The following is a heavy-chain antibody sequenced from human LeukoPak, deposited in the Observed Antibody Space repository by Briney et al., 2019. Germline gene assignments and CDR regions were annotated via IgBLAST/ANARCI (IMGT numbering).Heavy chain of an antibody. J-gene: IGHJ4*02. CDR2: INHSGNT. V-gene: IGHV4-34*01. Sequence: SETLSLTCAVYGGFFSGYYWTWIRQTPGKELEWIGEINHSGNTNYNPSLKSRVTISVDTSKNQFSLRLSSVTAADTAVYYCARARPPRIEMATIPYYFDYWGQGTLVTVSS. D-gene: IGHD5-24*01. CDR1: GGFFSGYY. CDR3: ARARPPRIEMATIPYYFDY.